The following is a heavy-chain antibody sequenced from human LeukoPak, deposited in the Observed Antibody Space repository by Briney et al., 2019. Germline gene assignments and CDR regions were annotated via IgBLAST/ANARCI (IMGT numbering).Heavy chain of an antibody. Sequence: SQTLSLTCTVSGGSISSGSYYWSWIRQPAGKGLEWIGRIYTSGSTNYNPSLKSRVTISVDTSKNQFSLKLSSVTAADTAVYYCARDRQVNYYYYGMDVWGHGTTVTVSS. D-gene: IGHD3-10*01. V-gene: IGHV4-61*02. J-gene: IGHJ6*02. CDR2: IYTSGST. CDR3: ARDRQVNYYYYGMDV. CDR1: GGSISSGSYY.